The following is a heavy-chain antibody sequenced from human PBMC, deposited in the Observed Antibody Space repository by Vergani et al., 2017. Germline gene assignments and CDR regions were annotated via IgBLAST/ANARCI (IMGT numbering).Heavy chain of an antibody. Sequence: QVQLVQSGAEVKKPGSSVKVSCKASGGTFSSYAISWVRQAPGQGLEWMGKIYPSGGTNYAQKFQGRVTMTKDTSTSTVDMELSSLRSEDTAMYYFARDGSGGSPFAMDVWGQGTTVTVSS. CDR1: GGTFSSYA. CDR3: ARDGSGGSPFAMDV. V-gene: IGHV1-69*09. CDR2: IYPSGGT. J-gene: IGHJ6*02. D-gene: IGHD2-15*01.